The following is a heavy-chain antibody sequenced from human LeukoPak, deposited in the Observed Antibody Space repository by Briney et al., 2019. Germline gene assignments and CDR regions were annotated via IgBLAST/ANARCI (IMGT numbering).Heavy chain of an antibody. J-gene: IGHJ1*01. CDR3: ARATGLYFQH. D-gene: IGHD4-17*01. Sequence: SETLSLTCAVSGGSISSGGYSWSWIRQPPGKGLEWIGYIYHSGSTYYNPSPKSRVTISVDRSKNQFSLKLSSVTAADTAVYYCARATGLYFQHWGQGTLVTASS. CDR2: IYHSGST. CDR1: GGSISSGGYS. V-gene: IGHV4-30-2*01.